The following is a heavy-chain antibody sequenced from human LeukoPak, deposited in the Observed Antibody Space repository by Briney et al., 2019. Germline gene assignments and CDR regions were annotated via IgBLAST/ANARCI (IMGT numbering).Heavy chain of an antibody. V-gene: IGHV4-4*02. CDR3: ARHPNYYGSG. J-gene: IGHJ4*02. D-gene: IGHD3-10*01. Sequence: PSETLSLTCTVSGGSLSSSTWWNWVCQPPGKGLEWIGQIYHSGTTNYNPSLKSRVSISVDESKNQFSLNLTSVTAADTAVYFCARHPNYYGSGWGQGIQVTVSS. CDR1: GGSLSSSTW. CDR2: IYHSGTT.